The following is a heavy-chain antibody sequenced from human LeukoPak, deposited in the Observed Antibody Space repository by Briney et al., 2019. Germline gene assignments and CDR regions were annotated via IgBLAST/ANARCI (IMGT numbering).Heavy chain of an antibody. CDR1: GYSFTNYY. Sequence: ASVKVSCKASGYSFTNYYLHWVRQAPGQGFEWMGIINPGGGSTTYAKKFQSRVTMTRDTTTSTVYMELSSLRSEDTAVYYCARGGFTTMVRGVIITLDAFDIWGQGTMVTVSS. D-gene: IGHD3-10*01. CDR3: ARGGFTTMVRGVIITLDAFDI. CDR2: INPGGGST. V-gene: IGHV1-46*01. J-gene: IGHJ3*02.